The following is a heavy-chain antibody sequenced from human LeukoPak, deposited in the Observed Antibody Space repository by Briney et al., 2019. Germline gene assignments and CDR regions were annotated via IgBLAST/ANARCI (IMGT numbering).Heavy chain of an antibody. J-gene: IGHJ4*02. CDR3: ARVGVDHSGNIIKYFFDY. CDR2: IYYSGST. Sequence: PSETLSLTCTVSGGSISSYQWSWIRQPPGKGLEWIGNIYYSGSTNSSPSLKSRVIISVDTSKNQFSPKLSPVTAADTAVYYCARVGVDHSGNIIKYFFDYWGQGSLVTVSS. D-gene: IGHD4-23*01. V-gene: IGHV4-59*01. CDR1: GGSISSYQ.